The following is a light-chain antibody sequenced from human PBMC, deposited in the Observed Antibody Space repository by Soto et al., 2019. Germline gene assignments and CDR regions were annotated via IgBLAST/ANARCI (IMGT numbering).Light chain of an antibody. CDR2: AAS. J-gene: IGKJ4*01. V-gene: IGKV1-9*01. CDR3: KQLNSNPVT. CDR1: QGISSY. Sequence: DIQLTQSPSFLSASIGDRVTITCRASQGISSYLGWYQQKPGKAPKLLIYAASTLQSGVPSRFSGSGSGTEFTLTISSLQPEDFATFSCKQLNSNPVTFGGGTKVDIK.